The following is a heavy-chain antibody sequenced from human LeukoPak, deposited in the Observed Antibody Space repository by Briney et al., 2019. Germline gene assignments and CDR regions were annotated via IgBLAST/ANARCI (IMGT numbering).Heavy chain of an antibody. CDR3: AAADLEQNQRLPLSY. CDR1: GFTFTSSA. Sequence: SVKVSCKASGFTFTSSAMQWVRQARGQRLEWIGWIVVGSGNTNYAQKFQERVTITRDMSTSTAYMELSSLRSEDTAVYYCAAADLEQNQRLPLSYWGQGTLVTVSS. V-gene: IGHV1-58*02. D-gene: IGHD6-19*01. CDR2: IVVGSGNT. J-gene: IGHJ4*02.